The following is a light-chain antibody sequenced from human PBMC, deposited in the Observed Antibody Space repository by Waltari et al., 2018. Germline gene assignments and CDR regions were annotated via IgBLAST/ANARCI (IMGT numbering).Light chain of an antibody. CDR3: QTWDSNIFV. Sequence: SFELTQPSSVSVSPGQTASIACSGDHLGSKWTSRYQQKAGQSPGLVLYADSERPSGVPGRFSAARSGDTVTLNISGTQDLDEADYYCQTWDSNIFVFGPGTKVTVL. V-gene: IGLV3-1*01. J-gene: IGLJ1*01. CDR2: ADS. CDR1: HLGSKW.